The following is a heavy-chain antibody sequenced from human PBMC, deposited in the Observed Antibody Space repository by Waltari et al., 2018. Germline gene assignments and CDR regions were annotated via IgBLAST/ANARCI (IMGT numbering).Heavy chain of an antibody. CDR3: VRGYPDIVATISDY. CDR2: FYKSGTT. D-gene: IGHD5-12*01. CDR1: RSSIRNNNYY. J-gene: IGHJ4*02. Sequence: QLQLQESGPGLVKPSETLSLTCTVSRSSIRNNNYYWGWVRQPPGKGLEWIGSFYKSGTTYYNPSLKSRVNISVDTSNNQFSLKLNSVTAADTAVYYCVRGYPDIVATISDYWGQGTLVIVSS. V-gene: IGHV4-39*07.